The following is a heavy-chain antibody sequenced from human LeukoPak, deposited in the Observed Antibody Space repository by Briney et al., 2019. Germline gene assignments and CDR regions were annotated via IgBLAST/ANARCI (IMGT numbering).Heavy chain of an antibody. CDR2: IYHSGST. CDR1: GYSISSGYY. V-gene: IGHV4-38-2*01. D-gene: IGHD3-9*01. Sequence: SETLSLTCAVSGYSISSGYYWGWIRQPPGKGLEWIGSIYHSGSTNYNPSLKSRVTISVDTSKNQFSLKLSSVTAADTAVYYCARWGTYYDILTVPGWFDPWGQGTLVTVSS. J-gene: IGHJ5*02. CDR3: ARWGTYYDILTVPGWFDP.